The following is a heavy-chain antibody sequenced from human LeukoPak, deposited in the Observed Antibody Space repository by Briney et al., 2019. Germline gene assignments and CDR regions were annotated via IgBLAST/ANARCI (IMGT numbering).Heavy chain of an antibody. J-gene: IGHJ4*02. CDR2: ISGSGGST. D-gene: IGHD1-26*01. CDR3: AKDGLGIVGAEPDY. V-gene: IGHV3-23*01. Sequence: GGSLRLSCAASGFTFSSYAMSWVRQAPGKGLEWVSAISGSGGSTYYADSVKGRFTISRDNSKNTLYLQMNSLRAEDTAVYYCAKDGLGIVGAEPDYWGQGTLVTVSS. CDR1: GFTFSSYA.